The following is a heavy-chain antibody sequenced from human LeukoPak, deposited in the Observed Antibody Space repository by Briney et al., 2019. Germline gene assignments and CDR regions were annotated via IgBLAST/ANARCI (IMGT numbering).Heavy chain of an antibody. CDR1: GGSISRNF. CDR2: VNPSGSA. CDR3: ARVIWVIPFGGHPTPPKTVL. V-gene: IGHV4-4*07. J-gene: IGHJ4*02. D-gene: IGHD3-16*01. Sequence: SETLSLTCAVSGGSISRNFWTWIRQPAGTGLEWLGHVNPSGSAFYNPFLKNRLTMSLDASKHQFSLMVNSVTAADTAVYYCARVIWVIPFGGHPTPPKTVLGGPGPLVTVPS.